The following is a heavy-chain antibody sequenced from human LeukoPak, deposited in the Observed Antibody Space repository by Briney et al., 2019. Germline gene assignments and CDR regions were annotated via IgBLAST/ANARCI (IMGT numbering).Heavy chain of an antibody. CDR2: VNPHSGHT. CDR1: RYTFSSYD. CDR3: ARGAPGSYCSGGSCPYFDY. D-gene: IGHD2-15*01. J-gene: IGHJ4*02. V-gene: IGHV1-8*01. Sequence: ASVKVSCKASRYTFSSYDINWVRQATGQGLEWMGWVNPHSGHTGYAQKFQGRVTMTRNTSISTAYMELSSLRSEDTAVYYCARGAPGSYCSGGSCPYFDYWGQGTLVSVSS.